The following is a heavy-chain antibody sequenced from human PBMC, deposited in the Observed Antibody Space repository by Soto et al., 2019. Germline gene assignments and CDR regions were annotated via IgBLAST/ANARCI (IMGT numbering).Heavy chain of an antibody. CDR3: ARSGVRYFDWLLTWFDP. D-gene: IGHD3-9*01. CDR2: INPNSGGT. CDR1: GYTFTGYY. Sequence: GASVKVSCKASGYTFTGYYMHWVRQAPGQGLEWMGWINPNSGGTNYAQKFQGWVTMTRDTSISTAYMELSRLRSDDTAVYYCARSGVRYFDWLLTWFDPWGQGTLVTVSS. J-gene: IGHJ5*02. V-gene: IGHV1-2*04.